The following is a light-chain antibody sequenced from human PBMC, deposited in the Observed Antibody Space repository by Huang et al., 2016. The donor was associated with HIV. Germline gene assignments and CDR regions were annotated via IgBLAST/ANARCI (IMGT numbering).Light chain of an antibody. Sequence: DIQLTQSPPSLSASVGDTVTITCQASQDISNYLNWYQEKPWSAPKFLIYDASNLEAGVPSRFSGSGSGTHFTFTISTLQPEDIGTYYCQHYGDLPFTFGPGTKVDLK. V-gene: IGKV1-33*01. J-gene: IGKJ3*01. CDR1: QDISNY. CDR2: DAS. CDR3: QHYGDLPFT.